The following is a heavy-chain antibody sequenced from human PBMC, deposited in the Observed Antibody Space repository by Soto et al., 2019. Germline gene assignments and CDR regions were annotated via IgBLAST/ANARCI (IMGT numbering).Heavy chain of an antibody. V-gene: IGHV4-34*01. J-gene: IGHJ4*02. CDR2: INRSGST. Sequence: QMQLQQWGAGLLKPSETLSLTCAVYGGSFSGYYYYWIRQPPGKGLEWIEEINRSGSTNYNPSLKSRVTRSVDTSKNQFSLTLSSVTAADTAIYYCARGGLTTVPPLTWGQGTLVTVSS. CDR3: ARGGLTTVPPLT. D-gene: IGHD4-17*01. CDR1: GGSFSGYY.